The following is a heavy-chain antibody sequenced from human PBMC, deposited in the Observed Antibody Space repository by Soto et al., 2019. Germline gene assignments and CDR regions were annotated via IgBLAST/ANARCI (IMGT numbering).Heavy chain of an antibody. V-gene: IGHV5-51*01. Sequence: ESQKISCKGSGYSFTSYWIGWVRQMPGKGLEWMGIIYPGDSDTRYSPSFQGQVTISADKSISTAYLQWSSLKASDTAMYYCARLGGFLEWLPGNGYYYGMDVWGQGTTVTVSS. D-gene: IGHD3-3*01. CDR1: GYSFTSYW. CDR2: IYPGDSDT. CDR3: ARLGGFLEWLPGNGYYYGMDV. J-gene: IGHJ6*02.